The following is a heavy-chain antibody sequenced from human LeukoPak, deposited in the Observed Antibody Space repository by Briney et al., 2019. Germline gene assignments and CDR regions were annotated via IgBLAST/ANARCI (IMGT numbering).Heavy chain of an antibody. J-gene: IGHJ4*02. CDR3: VRESAFYFDY. CDR2: IYDRRYT. V-gene: IGHV4-31*03. CDR1: GDSFSSNDHY. Sequence: PSETLSLTCTVSGDSFSSNDHYWGWIRQHPGKGLEWVGFIYDRRYTYYKASLQSRLTISVDTSENRLSLKLTSVTAADTAVYYCVRESAFYFDYWGQGILVTVSS. D-gene: IGHD3-16*01.